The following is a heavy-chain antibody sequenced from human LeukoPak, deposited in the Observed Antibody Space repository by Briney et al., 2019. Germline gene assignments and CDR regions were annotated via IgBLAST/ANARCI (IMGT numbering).Heavy chain of an antibody. CDR3: ARSITMVRGVISWFDP. D-gene: IGHD3-10*01. J-gene: IGHJ5*02. CDR1: GGSFSGYY. CDR2: INHSGST. Sequence: ASETLSLTCAVYGGSFSGYYWSWIRQPPGKGLEWIGEINHSGSTNYNPSLKSRVTISVDTSKNQFSLKLSSVTAADTAVYYCARSITMVRGVISWFDPWGQGTLDTVSS. V-gene: IGHV4-34*01.